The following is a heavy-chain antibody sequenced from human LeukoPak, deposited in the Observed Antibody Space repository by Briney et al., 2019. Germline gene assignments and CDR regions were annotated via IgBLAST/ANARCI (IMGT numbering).Heavy chain of an antibody. V-gene: IGHV4-59*01. CDR2: IYYSGNT. CDR3: ARGAHYGDYVFDY. CDR1: GGSISPYY. J-gene: IGHJ4*02. D-gene: IGHD4-17*01. Sequence: SETLSLTCTVSGGSISPYYWSWIRQPPGKGLEWIGYIYYSGNTNYNPSLKSRVTISLDTSKNQFSLKLSSVTAADTAVYYCARGAHYGDYVFDYWGQGTLVTVSS.